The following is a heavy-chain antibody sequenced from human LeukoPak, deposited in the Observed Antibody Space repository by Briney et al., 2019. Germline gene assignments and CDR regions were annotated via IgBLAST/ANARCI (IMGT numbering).Heavy chain of an antibody. V-gene: IGHV4-61*01. CDR1: GDSVSSGSYY. J-gene: IGHJ4*02. D-gene: IGHD3-16*01. Sequence: SETLSLTCTVSGDSVSSGSYYWSWIRQPPGKGLEWIGYIYYSGSTNYNPSHKSRVTISVDTSKNQFSLKLSSVTAADTAVYYCARDGWGVADWGQGTLVTVSS. CDR3: ARDGWGVAD. CDR2: IYYSGST.